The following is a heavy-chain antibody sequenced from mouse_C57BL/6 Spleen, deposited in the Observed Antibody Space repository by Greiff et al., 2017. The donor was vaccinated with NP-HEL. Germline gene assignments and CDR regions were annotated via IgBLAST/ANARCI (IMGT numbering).Heavy chain of an antibody. V-gene: IGHV5-17*01. CDR3: ARPDYSNPWFAY. D-gene: IGHD2-5*01. Sequence: EVKVVESGGGLVKPGGSLKLSCAASGFTFSDYGMHWVRQAPEKGLEWVAYISSGSSTIYYADTVKGRFTISRDNAKNTLFLQMTSLRSEDTAMYYCARPDYSNPWFAYWGQGTLVTVSA. CDR2: ISSGSSTI. CDR1: GFTFSDYG. J-gene: IGHJ3*01.